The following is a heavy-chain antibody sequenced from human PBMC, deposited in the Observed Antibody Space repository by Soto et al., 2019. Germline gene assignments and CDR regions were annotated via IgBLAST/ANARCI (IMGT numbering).Heavy chain of an antibody. J-gene: IGHJ3*02. D-gene: IGHD3-3*01. V-gene: IGHV1-18*01. CDR1: GYTFTNYG. CDR3: ASLRDSWSWWGALDX. Sequence: ASVKVSCKASGYTFTNYGFSWVRQAPGQGLEWLGWISNYNYDTNYAQNLQGRVTMTKDTSTDTVYMELRSLRSDDTAVCYCASLRDSWSWWGALDXWGQGKRVTVS. CDR2: ISNYNYDT.